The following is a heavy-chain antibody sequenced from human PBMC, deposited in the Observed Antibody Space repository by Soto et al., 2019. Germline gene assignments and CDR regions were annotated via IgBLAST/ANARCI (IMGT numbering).Heavy chain of an antibody. Sequence: SETLSLTCTVSGDSISSGYYWGWIRQPQGEGPEWIASIYHGGTTFYNPSLKSRISISVDTSKNQFSLRLTSVTAADTATYYCARVHVMVVAGSTFDYWGPGTLVTVSS. V-gene: IGHV4-38-2*02. J-gene: IGHJ4*03. D-gene: IGHD6-19*01. CDR2: IYHGGTT. CDR3: ARVHVMVVAGSTFDY. CDR1: GDSISSGYY.